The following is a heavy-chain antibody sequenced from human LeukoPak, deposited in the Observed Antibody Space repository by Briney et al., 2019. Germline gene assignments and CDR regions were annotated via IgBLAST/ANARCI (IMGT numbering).Heavy chain of an antibody. CDR3: ARNDYGLYYSDY. J-gene: IGHJ4*02. CDR2: ISFDGNNE. CDR1: EFTFSSYA. D-gene: IGHD4-17*01. Sequence: PGGSLRLSCAASEFTFSSYAMHWVRQAPGKGLEWVAAISFDGNNEYYADSVKGRFTISRDNSKNTLYLQMNTLRAEDTAVYYCARNDYGLYYSDYWGQGTLVTVSS. V-gene: IGHV3-30-3*01.